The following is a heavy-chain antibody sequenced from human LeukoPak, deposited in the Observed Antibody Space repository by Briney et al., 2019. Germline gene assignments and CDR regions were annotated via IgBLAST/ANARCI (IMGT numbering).Heavy chain of an antibody. CDR3: ARGPHYDILTGYYRKSAFDI. CDR2: ISAYNGNT. V-gene: IGHV1-18*01. CDR1: GYTFTSYG. D-gene: IGHD3-9*01. Sequence: ASVKVSCKASGYTFTSYGISWVRQAPGQGLEWMGWISAYNGNTNYAQKLQGRVTMTTDTSTSTAYMELRSPRSDDTAVYYCARGPHYDILTGYYRKSAFDIWGQGTMVTVSS. J-gene: IGHJ3*02.